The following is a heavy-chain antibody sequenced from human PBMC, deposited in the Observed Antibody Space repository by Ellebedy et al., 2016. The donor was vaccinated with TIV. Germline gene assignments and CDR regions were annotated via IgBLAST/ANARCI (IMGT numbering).Heavy chain of an antibody. V-gene: IGHV3-15*07. Sequence: GESLKISCAASGFSFSKAWMNWVRQAPGKGLEWAGRIKSNSDGGAADYAVPVKGRFTVSRDDAKNTLFLKMNSLSTEDTAVYYCTTSYYGAQYYYYFYGMDVWGQGTTVTVSS. J-gene: IGHJ6*02. D-gene: IGHD3-3*01. CDR3: TTSYYGAQYYYYFYGMDV. CDR1: GFSFSKAW. CDR2: IKSNSDGGAA.